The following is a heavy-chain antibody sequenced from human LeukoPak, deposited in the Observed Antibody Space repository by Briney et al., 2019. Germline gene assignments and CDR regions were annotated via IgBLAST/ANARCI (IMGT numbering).Heavy chain of an antibody. CDR1: GFTFSSYA. D-gene: IGHD6-6*01. Sequence: PGGSLRLSCAASGFTFSSYAMSWVRQAPGKGLEWVSAINGSGGSTYYADSVKGRFTISRDNSKNTLYLQMNSLRAEDTAVYYCSKDRYSSSSVWFDPWGQGTLVTVSS. V-gene: IGHV3-23*01. CDR2: INGSGGST. CDR3: SKDRYSSSSVWFDP. J-gene: IGHJ5*02.